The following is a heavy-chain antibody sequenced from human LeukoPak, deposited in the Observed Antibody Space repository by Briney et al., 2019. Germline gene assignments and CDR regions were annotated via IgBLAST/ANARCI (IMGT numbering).Heavy chain of an antibody. CDR3: ARTISGSYWGGSFDY. CDR1: GGSISSYY. V-gene: IGHV4-59*01. Sequence: SETLSLTCTVSGGSISSYYWSWIRQPPGKGLEWIGYIYYSGSTNYNPSLKSRVTISVDTSKNQFSLKLSSVTAAGTAVYYCARTISGSYWGGSFDYWGQGTLVTVSS. CDR2: IYYSGST. J-gene: IGHJ4*02. D-gene: IGHD1-26*01.